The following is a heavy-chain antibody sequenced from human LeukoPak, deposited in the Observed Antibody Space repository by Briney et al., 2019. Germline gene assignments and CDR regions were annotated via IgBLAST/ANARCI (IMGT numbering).Heavy chain of an antibody. D-gene: IGHD2-2*03. V-gene: IGHV1-8*01. CDR1: GYTFTSYD. CDR2: MNPNSGNT. J-gene: IGHJ6*03. CDR3: ASSSGYCSSTSCGNYYYYMDV. Sequence: GASVKVSCKGSGYTFTSYDINWVRQATGQGLEWMGWMNPNSGNTGYAQKFQGRVTMTRNTSISTAYMELSSLRSEDTAVYYCASSSGYCSSTSCGNYYYYMDVWGKGTTVTVSS.